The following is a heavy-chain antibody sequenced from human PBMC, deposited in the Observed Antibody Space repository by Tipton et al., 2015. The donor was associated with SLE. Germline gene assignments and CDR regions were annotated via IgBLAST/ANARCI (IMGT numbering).Heavy chain of an antibody. CDR3: ARGMLTWRGAIIGVDV. V-gene: IGHV4-31*03. CDR2: IYYSGST. D-gene: IGHD2-8*01. CDR1: GGSFSNDDYY. Sequence: TLSLTCSVSGGSFSNDDYYWSWIRQHPGEGLEWIGLIYYSGSTYYNPSLRSRVTISVDTSKNQFSLKLNSVTAADTAVYYCARGMLTWRGAIIGVDVWGQGTSVNVSS. J-gene: IGHJ6*02.